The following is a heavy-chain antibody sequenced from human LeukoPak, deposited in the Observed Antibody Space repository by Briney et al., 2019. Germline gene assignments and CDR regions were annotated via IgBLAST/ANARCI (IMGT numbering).Heavy chain of an antibody. CDR2: ISCYNGDT. J-gene: IGHJ4*02. CDR1: GYIFTHHV. D-gene: IGHD6-19*01. V-gene: IGHV1-18*01. Sequence: ASVKVSCKASGYIFTHHVITWVGQAPGQGLEWLGWISCYNGDTHYARNLQDRVTMTTDTATTTAYMELRSLTPDDTAVYYCARDPTNTSGRYAHFDYWGQGTLVTVSS. CDR3: ARDPTNTSGRYAHFDY.